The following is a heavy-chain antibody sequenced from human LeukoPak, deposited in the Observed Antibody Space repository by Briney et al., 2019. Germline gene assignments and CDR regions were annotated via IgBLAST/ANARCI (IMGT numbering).Heavy chain of an antibody. CDR1: GGTFSSYA. D-gene: IGHD2-2*01. CDR3: ATSSSSTPRYYGMDV. V-gene: IGHV1-69*04. Sequence: SVKVSCKASGGTFSSYAISWVRQAPGQGLEWMGRIIPILGIAIYAQKFQGRVTMTEDTSTDTAYMELSSLRSEDTAVYYCATSSSSTPRYYGMDVWGQGTTVTVSS. J-gene: IGHJ6*02. CDR2: IIPILGIA.